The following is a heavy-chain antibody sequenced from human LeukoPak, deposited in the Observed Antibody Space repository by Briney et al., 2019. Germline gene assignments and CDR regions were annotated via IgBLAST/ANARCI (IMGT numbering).Heavy chain of an antibody. V-gene: IGHV3-48*01. Sequence: PGGSLRLSCAASGFTFSTYSMNWVRQTPGKGLEWVSYISSRSTTIHYADSVKGRFTISRDNAKNSLYLQMNSLRAEDTAVYYCAGGESECSSSGDFAYWGQGTLVTVSS. CDR3: AGGESECSSSGDFAY. D-gene: IGHD6-6*01. CDR1: GFTFSTYS. CDR2: ISSRSTTI. J-gene: IGHJ4*02.